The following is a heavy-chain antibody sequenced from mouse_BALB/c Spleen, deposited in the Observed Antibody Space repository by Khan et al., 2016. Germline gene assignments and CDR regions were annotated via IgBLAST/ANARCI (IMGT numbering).Heavy chain of an antibody. Sequence: EVQLLETGGGLVQPGGSRGLSCEGSGFTFSGFWMSWVRQTPGKTLEWIGDINSDGSAINYAPSIKDRFTIFRDNDKRTLYLLMSNVRSEDTAKYFCMRYNYDYWYFDVWGAGTSVTVSS. CDR2: INSDGSAI. D-gene: IGHD2-4*01. CDR1: GFTFSGFW. J-gene: IGHJ1*01. CDR3: MRYNYDYWYFDV. V-gene: IGHV11-2*02.